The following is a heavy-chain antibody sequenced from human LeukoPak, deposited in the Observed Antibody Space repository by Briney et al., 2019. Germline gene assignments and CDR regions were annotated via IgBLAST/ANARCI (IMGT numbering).Heavy chain of an antibody. Sequence: PGRSLRLSCAASGFTFSSYAMHWVRQAPGKGLEWVAVISYDGSNKYYADSVKGRFTISRDNSKKTLYLQMNSLRAEDTAVYYCARDLCPAQWLEYYFDYWGQGTLVTVSS. CDR3: ARDLCPAQWLEYYFDY. CDR1: GFTFSSYA. CDR2: ISYDGSNK. V-gene: IGHV3-30-3*01. D-gene: IGHD6-19*01. J-gene: IGHJ4*02.